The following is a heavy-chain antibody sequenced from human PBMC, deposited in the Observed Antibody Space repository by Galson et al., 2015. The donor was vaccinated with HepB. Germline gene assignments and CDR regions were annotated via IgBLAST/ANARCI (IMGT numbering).Heavy chain of an antibody. Sequence: SVKVSCKASGYTFTGYYMHWVRQAPGQGLEWMGWINPNSGGTNYAQKFQGRVTMTRDTSISTAYMELSRLRSDDTAVYYCASLDIVVPRDMPPNWFDPWGQGTLVTVSS. J-gene: IGHJ5*02. V-gene: IGHV1-2*02. CDR2: INPNSGGT. CDR3: ASLDIVVPRDMPPNWFDP. D-gene: IGHD2-15*01. CDR1: GYTFTGYY.